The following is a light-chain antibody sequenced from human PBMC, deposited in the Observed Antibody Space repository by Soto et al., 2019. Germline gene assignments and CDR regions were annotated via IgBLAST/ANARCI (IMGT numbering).Light chain of an antibody. Sequence: DVVMTQSPDSLAVSLGERATINCKSSQSVLYSSNNKNYVAWYQHKPGQPPKMLIYWASTRESGVPDRFSGSGSGTEFTLTISSLQAEDVAVYYCQQYYSSPLTFGGGTKVEIK. CDR2: WAS. CDR1: QSVLYSSNNKNY. CDR3: QQYYSSPLT. V-gene: IGKV4-1*01. J-gene: IGKJ4*01.